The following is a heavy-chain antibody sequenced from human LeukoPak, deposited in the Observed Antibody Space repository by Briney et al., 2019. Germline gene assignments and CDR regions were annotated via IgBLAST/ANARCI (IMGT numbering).Heavy chain of an antibody. D-gene: IGHD3-10*01. CDR1: GFTFSSYA. Sequence: GGSLRLSCAAPGFTFSSYAMSWVRQAPGKGLEWVSAISGSGGSTYYADSVKGRFTISRDNSKNTLYLQMNSLRAEDTAVYYCATEGYGSGSYYTKPLYYYGMDVWGKGTTVTVSS. CDR3: ATEGYGSGSYYTKPLYYYGMDV. J-gene: IGHJ6*04. CDR2: ISGSGGST. V-gene: IGHV3-23*01.